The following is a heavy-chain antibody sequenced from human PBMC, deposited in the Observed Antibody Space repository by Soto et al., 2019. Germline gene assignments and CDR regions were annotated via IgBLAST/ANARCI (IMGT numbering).Heavy chain of an antibody. V-gene: IGHV6-1*01. CDR3: ARAGSTMYRLHPGFDY. D-gene: IGHD3-9*01. J-gene: IGHJ4*02. Sequence: SRTLSLPCAISGDSVSTNSGAWNWIRQSPSRGLEWLGRTFYRSRWYSDYADSVKGRININSDTSKNQFSLQLSSVTPADTAVYYCARAGSTMYRLHPGFDYWGQGTLVPVSS. CDR1: GDSVSTNSGA. CDR2: TFYRSRWYS.